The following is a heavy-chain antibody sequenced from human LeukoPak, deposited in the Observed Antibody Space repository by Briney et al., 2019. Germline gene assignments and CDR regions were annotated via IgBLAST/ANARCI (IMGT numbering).Heavy chain of an antibody. CDR3: ARAIVRGGLSSAFDI. CDR2: IFPGDSDT. CDR1: GYSFPNYW. D-gene: IGHD3-10*01. J-gene: IGHJ3*02. Sequence: GESLKISCEGSGYSFPNYWIGWVRQMPGKGLEWMGIIFPGDSDTRYSPSFQGQVTISADKSITTAYLQWSSLKASDTAMYYCARAIVRGGLSSAFDIWGPGTMVIVSS. V-gene: IGHV5-51*01.